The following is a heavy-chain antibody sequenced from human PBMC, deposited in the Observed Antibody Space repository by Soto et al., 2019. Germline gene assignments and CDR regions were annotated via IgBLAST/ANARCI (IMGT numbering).Heavy chain of an antibody. J-gene: IGHJ4*02. CDR3: SKRGGTNYYFEY. CDR2: IVGSGFGT. CDR1: GFTFSSKS. Sequence: GGSLRHSCAASGFTFSSKSMSWGRQAPGKGLEYVSAIVGSGFGTFYADSVKGRFTISRDNSKSTLYPEMNSLRAEDTAVYYFSKRGGTNYYFEYWGRGTLVTVSS. D-gene: IGHD2-15*01. V-gene: IGHV3-23*01.